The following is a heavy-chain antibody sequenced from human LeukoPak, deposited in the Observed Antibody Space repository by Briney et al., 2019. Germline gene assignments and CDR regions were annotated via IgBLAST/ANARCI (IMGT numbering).Heavy chain of an antibody. D-gene: IGHD3-10*01. CDR1: GGTFSNYA. CDR2: VTPVFGTA. V-gene: IGHV1-69*06. J-gene: IGHJ4*02. CDR3: AAEVAYNYGWAHDY. Sequence: SVKVSCKASGGTFSNYAITWVRQAPGRGLEWMGGVTPVFGTAIYAQQFRGRLTITADRFTSTAYMELSSLRSGDTAVYFCAAEVAYNYGWAHDYWGQGTRVTVSS.